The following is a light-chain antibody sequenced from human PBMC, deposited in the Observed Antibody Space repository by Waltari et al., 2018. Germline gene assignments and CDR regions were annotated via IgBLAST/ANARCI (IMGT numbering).Light chain of an antibody. CDR3: QSYDTSLSVV. Sequence: QSVLTQPPSVSGAPGPRVTISCTGSGPNIGAGYDVHWYQHLPRAAPKLLIYGSSSRPLGVPDRFFGSTSGTSASLAITGLQAEDEGDYYCQSYDTSLSVVFGGGTKLTVL. CDR1: GPNIGAGYD. V-gene: IGLV1-40*01. CDR2: GSS. J-gene: IGLJ3*02.